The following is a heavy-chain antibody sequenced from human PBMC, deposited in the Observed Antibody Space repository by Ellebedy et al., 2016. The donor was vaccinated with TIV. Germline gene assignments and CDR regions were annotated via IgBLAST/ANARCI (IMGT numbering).Heavy chain of an antibody. CDR2: INPNKGNT. CDR3: ARDRFIVPGTRAYYGMDV. J-gene: IGHJ6*02. D-gene: IGHD1-26*01. Sequence: AASVKVSCKASGYTFTTYGVSWVRQAPGQGLEWMGWINPNKGNTIYAQNLQDRLTMTTDASTSTAYMELRSLRSDDNAVYFCARDRFIVPGTRAYYGMDVWGQGTTVTVS. V-gene: IGHV1-18*04. CDR1: GYTFTTYG.